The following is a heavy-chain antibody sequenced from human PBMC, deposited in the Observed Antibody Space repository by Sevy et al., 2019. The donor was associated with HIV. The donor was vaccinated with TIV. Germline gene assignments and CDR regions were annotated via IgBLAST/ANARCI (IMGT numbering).Heavy chain of an antibody. V-gene: IGHV3-9*01. J-gene: IGHJ3*02. Sequence: GGSLRLSCAASEFNFDDYAMHWVRQAPGKGLEWVSGISWNSGSIGYADSVKGRFTISRDNAKNSLYLQMNSLRAEDTALYYCAKRGDYGGKGQAFDIWGQGTMVTVSS. CDR2: ISWNSGSI. CDR3: AKRGDYGGKGQAFDI. D-gene: IGHD4-17*01. CDR1: EFNFDDYA.